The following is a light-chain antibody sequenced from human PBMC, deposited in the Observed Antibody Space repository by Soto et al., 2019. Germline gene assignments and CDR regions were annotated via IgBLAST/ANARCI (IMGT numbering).Light chain of an antibody. CDR1: SGSIASDY. CDR2: EDS. Sequence: NFMLTQQHSVSESPGQTVTISCTRSSGSIASDYVQWYQQRPGSAPINVIFEDSQRPSGVPDRFSGSIDSSSNSASLTISRLTTEDAADYYCQSVDGKYVVFGGGTKLTVL. V-gene: IGLV6-57*04. J-gene: IGLJ2*01. CDR3: QSVDGKYVV.